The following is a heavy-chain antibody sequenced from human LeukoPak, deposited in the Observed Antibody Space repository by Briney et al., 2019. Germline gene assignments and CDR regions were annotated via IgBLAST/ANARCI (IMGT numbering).Heavy chain of an antibody. J-gene: IGHJ4*02. CDR3: AREGGYNWKKFDY. CDR2: IYYSGST. CDR1: GGSISSYY. Sequence: SETLSLTCTVSGGSISSYYWSWIRQPPGKGLEWIGYIYYSGSTNYNPSLKSRVTISVDTSKNQFSLKLSSVTAADTAVYYCAREGGYNWKKFDYWGQGTLVTVSS. D-gene: IGHD1-1*01. V-gene: IGHV4-59*12.